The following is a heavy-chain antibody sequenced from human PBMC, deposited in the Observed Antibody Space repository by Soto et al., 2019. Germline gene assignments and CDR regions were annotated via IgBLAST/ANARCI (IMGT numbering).Heavy chain of an antibody. J-gene: IGHJ4*02. CDR3: AKDRIAARRGGVFDY. Sequence: EVQLLESGGGLVQPGGSLRLSCAASGFTFSSYAMSWVRQAPGKGLEWVSAISGSGGSTYYADSVKGRFTISRDNSKNTLYLQMKSLRAEDTAVYYCAKDRIAARRGGVFDYWGQGTLVTVSS. CDR2: ISGSGGST. V-gene: IGHV3-23*01. CDR1: GFTFSSYA. D-gene: IGHD6-6*01.